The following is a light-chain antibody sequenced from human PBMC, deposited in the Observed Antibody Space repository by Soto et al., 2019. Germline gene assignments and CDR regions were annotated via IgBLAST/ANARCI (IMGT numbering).Light chain of an antibody. J-gene: IGKJ4*01. CDR1: QGISSY. V-gene: IGKV1-9*01. Sequence: QSPSSLSASPGDRVTITCRASQGISSYLAWYQQKPGKAPKLLIYKASTLKSGVPSRFSGSGSGTEFTLTISSLQPEDFATYYCQQLNSYPLTFGGGTKVDIK. CDR2: KAS. CDR3: QQLNSYPLT.